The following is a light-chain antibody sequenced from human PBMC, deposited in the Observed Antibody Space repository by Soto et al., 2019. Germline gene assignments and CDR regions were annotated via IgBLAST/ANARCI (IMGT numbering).Light chain of an antibody. V-gene: IGKV1-5*01. Sequence: GGRVTITCRASQSINTWLAWYQQKPGKAPKLLIFDASSLETGVPSRFSGSGSGTEFTLTISSLQPDDFGTYYCQQYNGYLYTFGQGTKADIK. J-gene: IGKJ2*01. CDR2: DAS. CDR1: QSINTW. CDR3: QQYNGYLYT.